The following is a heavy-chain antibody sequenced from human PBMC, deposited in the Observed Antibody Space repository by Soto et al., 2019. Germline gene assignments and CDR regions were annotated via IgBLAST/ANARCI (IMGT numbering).Heavy chain of an antibody. CDR3: AAVQESPYSMGI. J-gene: IGHJ6*02. Sequence: QMQLVQSGPEVKKPGTSVKVSRKASGITFNRSAIQWVRQARGQRLEWVGWIVVGSNNRDYAQKFQERVTITSDMSTSTVYMELSSLSSEDTAVYYCAAVQESPYSMGIWGQGTTVTVSS. CDR2: IVVGSNNR. V-gene: IGHV1-58*02. CDR1: GITFNRSA. D-gene: IGHD2-15*01.